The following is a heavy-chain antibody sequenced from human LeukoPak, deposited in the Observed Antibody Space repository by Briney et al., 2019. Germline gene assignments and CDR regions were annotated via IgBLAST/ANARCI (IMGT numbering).Heavy chain of an antibody. CDR3: ARDPPGDADFDY. CDR2: INAAKGNT. Sequence: ASVKVSCKASDYTFTSYGISWVRQGPGQGLEWMGWINAAKGNTNYAQKFQGRVTMTTDTSTSTAYMELRSLRSDDTAVYYCARDPPGDADFDYWGQGTLVTVSS. V-gene: IGHV1-18*01. J-gene: IGHJ4*02. D-gene: IGHD3-16*01. CDR1: DYTFTSYG.